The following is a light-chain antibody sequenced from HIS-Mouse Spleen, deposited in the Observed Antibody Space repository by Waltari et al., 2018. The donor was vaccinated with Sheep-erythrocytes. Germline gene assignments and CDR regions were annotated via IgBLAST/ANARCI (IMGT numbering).Light chain of an antibody. Sequence: GTSSDVGRYNLVSWYQQHPGKAPKLMIYEGSKRPSGVSNRFSGSKSGNTAPLTISGLQAEDVADYYCCSYAGSSTPWVFGGGTKLTVL. CDR2: EGS. V-gene: IGLV2-23*01. J-gene: IGLJ3*02. CDR3: CSYAGSSTPWV. CDR1: SSDVGRYNL.